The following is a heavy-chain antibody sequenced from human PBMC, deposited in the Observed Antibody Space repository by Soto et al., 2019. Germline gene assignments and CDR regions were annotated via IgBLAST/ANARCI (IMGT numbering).Heavy chain of an antibody. Sequence: QVQLVESGGVVVQPGRSLRLSCAASGFTFSSYGMHWVRQAPGKGLEWVAVISYDGSNKYYADSVKGRFTISRDNSKNTLYLQMNSLRAEDTAVYYCAKGRLLEWLPDNPHFDYWGQGTLVTVSS. J-gene: IGHJ4*02. D-gene: IGHD3-3*01. CDR3: AKGRLLEWLPDNPHFDY. V-gene: IGHV3-30*18. CDR1: GFTFSSYG. CDR2: ISYDGSNK.